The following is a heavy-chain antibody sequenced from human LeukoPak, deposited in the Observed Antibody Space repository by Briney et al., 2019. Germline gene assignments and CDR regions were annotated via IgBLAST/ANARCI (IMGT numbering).Heavy chain of an antibody. D-gene: IGHD6-19*01. V-gene: IGHV4-59*01. J-gene: IGHJ5*02. CDR2: VHYSGTT. CDR3: AREGSSGPPNWFDP. Sequence: SETLSLTCTVSDGSITNNDWSWVRQTPGKGLEFIGYVHYSGTTNYNPSLKSRVTISVDTSKNQFSLKLSSVTAADTAVYYCAREGSSGPPNWFDPWGQGTLVTVSS. CDR1: DGSITNND.